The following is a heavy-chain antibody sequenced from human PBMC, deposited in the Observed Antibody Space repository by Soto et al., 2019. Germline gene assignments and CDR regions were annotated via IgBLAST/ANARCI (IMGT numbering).Heavy chain of an antibody. CDR3: AVRLPWSDYKGFHNGVDV. J-gene: IGHJ6*02. CDR1: GGPISSGGYF. CDR2: IYQSGSS. D-gene: IGHD1-26*01. Sequence: SETLSLTCDVSGGPISSGGYFWNWIRQPPGKGLEWIGNIYQSGSSSYNPSLKSRVTISVDGSKNQFSLKLTSVTAADTAVYYRAVRLPWSDYKGFHNGVDVLGRVTTVTVSS. V-gene: IGHV4-30-2*01.